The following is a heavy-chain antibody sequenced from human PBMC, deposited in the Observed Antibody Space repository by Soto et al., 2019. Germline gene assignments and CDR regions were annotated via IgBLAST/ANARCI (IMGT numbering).Heavy chain of an antibody. Sequence: QVQLVQSGAEVKKPGSSVKVSCKASVGTFSSYAISLVRQAPGQGLEWMGGIIPIFGTANYAQKFQGRVTITADESTSTAYMELSSLRSEDTAVYYCASSAMEHYYYGMDVWGQGTTVTVSS. CDR3: ASSAMEHYYYGMDV. V-gene: IGHV1-69*12. CDR1: VGTFSSYA. D-gene: IGHD5-18*01. CDR2: IIPIFGTA. J-gene: IGHJ6*01.